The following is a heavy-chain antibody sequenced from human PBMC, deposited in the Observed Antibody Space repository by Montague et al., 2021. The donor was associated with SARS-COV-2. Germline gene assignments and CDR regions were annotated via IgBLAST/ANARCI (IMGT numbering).Heavy chain of an antibody. Sequence: TLSLTCTVSGDSISSGTHYWSWNRQPAGKGLEWIGRIYTSGVTNYNPSLKRRVTISVDTSNNHFSLSLTSVTAADTAVYYCARGGGNEYRFFDYWGQGSLVTVSS. CDR1: GDSISSGTHY. J-gene: IGHJ4*02. CDR3: ARGGGNEYRFFDY. D-gene: IGHD2-2*01. V-gene: IGHV4-61*02. CDR2: IYTSGVT.